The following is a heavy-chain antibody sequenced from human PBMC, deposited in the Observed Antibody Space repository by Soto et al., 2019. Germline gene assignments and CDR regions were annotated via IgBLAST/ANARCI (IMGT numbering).Heavy chain of an antibody. CDR1: GFTLSDHY. CDR2: ISGRGTTM. V-gene: IGHV3-11*01. Sequence: QVQLVESGGGLVKPGGSLRLSCVASGFTLSDHYMSWIRQAAGKGLEWVSYISGRGTTMYYADSVKGRFIISRDNAKNSLYLQMSSLRAEDTAVYYCAREGTEMAAIDDWGQGTLVTVSS. CDR3: AREGTEMAAIDD. J-gene: IGHJ4*02. D-gene: IGHD2-8*02.